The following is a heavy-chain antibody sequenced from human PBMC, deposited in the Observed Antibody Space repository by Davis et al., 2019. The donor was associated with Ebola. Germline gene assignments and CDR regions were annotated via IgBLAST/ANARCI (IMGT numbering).Heavy chain of an antibody. CDR2: INGDGSRT. CDR3: AEQQLLD. Sequence: GESLKISCAASGFTFSSHWMHWVRQVPGKGLVWVSRINGDGSRTTYADSVKVRFTISRDNTKNTLYLQMNSLRAEDTAVYYCAEQQLLDWGQGTLVTVSS. J-gene: IGHJ4*02. CDR1: GFTFSSHW. V-gene: IGHV3-74*01. D-gene: IGHD6-13*01.